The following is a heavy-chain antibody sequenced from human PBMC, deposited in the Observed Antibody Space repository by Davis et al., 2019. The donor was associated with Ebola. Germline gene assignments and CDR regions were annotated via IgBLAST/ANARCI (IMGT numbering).Heavy chain of an antibody. CDR1: GFTFSSYT. CDR3: ARRGDYRHFDY. CDR2: ISSSSTSI. D-gene: IGHD4-17*01. V-gene: IGHV3-21*01. Sequence: GGSLRLSCAASGFTFSSYTVTWVRQAPGKGLQWVSSISSSSTSIYYADSVKGRFTISRDNAKNSLYLQMNSLRAEDTAVYYCARRGDYRHFDYWGQGTLVTVSS. J-gene: IGHJ4*02.